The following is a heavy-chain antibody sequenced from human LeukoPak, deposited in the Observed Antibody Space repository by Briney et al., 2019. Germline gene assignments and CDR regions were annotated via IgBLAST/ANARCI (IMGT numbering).Heavy chain of an antibody. D-gene: IGHD1-26*01. J-gene: IGHJ4*02. V-gene: IGHV3-15*01. CDR1: GFPFSSYE. Sequence: PGGALRLSCAASGFPFSSYEMSWGRQAPGRGVEWVGRIKSKTDGGTTDYAAPVKGRFTISRDDSKNTLYLQMNSLKTEDTAVYYCTTDFNWWELPPSFDYWGQGTLVTVSS. CDR2: IKSKTDGGTT. CDR3: TTDFNWWELPPSFDY.